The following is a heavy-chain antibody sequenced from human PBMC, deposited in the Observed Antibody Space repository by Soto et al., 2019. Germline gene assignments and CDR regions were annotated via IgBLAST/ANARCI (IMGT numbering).Heavy chain of an antibody. CDR3: ASRGDYGDIAFDY. J-gene: IGHJ4*02. Sequence: PGGSLRLSCAASGLTFSDYSMNWVRQAPGKGLEWLSYISSSSSSIFYADSLKGRFTISRDNAKNSLYLQMDSLRAEDTAVYFCASRGDYGDIAFDYWGQGTVVTVS. D-gene: IGHD4-17*01. CDR2: ISSSSSSI. CDR1: GLTFSDYS. V-gene: IGHV3-48*01.